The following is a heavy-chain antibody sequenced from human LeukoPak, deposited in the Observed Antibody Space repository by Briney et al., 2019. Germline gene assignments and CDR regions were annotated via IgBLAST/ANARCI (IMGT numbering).Heavy chain of an antibody. CDR3: ASGRHVIGLELLWCSLAFDF. Sequence: SETLSLTCAVYGGSFSGYYWSWIRQPPGKGLEWIGEINHSGSTNYNPSLKSRVTISVDTSKNQFSLKLSSVTAADTAVYYGASGRHVIGLELLWCSLAFDFWGQGTLVTVSS. D-gene: IGHD1-7*01. J-gene: IGHJ4*01. CDR2: INHSGST. V-gene: IGHV4-34*01. CDR1: GGSFSGYY.